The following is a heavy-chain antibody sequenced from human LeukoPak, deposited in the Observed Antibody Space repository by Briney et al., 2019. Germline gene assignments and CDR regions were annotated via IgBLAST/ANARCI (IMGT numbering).Heavy chain of an antibody. D-gene: IGHD6-19*01. Sequence: GRSLRLSCAASGFTFSSYAMHWVRQAPGKGLEWVAVISYDGSNKYYADSVKGRFTISRDNSKNTLYLQMNSLRAEDTAVYYCAKGGIAVAGTISDYFDYWGQGTLVTVSS. V-gene: IGHV3-30-3*01. CDR1: GFTFSSYA. J-gene: IGHJ4*02. CDR3: AKGGIAVAGTISDYFDY. CDR2: ISYDGSNK.